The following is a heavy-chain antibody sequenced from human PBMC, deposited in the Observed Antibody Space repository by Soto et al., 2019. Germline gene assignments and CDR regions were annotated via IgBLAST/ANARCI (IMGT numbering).Heavy chain of an antibody. D-gene: IGHD3-16*01. V-gene: IGHV3-13*01. CDR2: IGIARDT. Sequence: SGFTLSSYDMHWVRQPTGRGLEWVSAIGIARDTYYPDSVKGRFTISRENARNSAYLQMNGLKTDDTAVYYCTRDHYGRGFNSDAFDSWGQGTLVTVSS. CDR1: GFTLSSYD. CDR3: TRDHYGRGFNSDAFDS. J-gene: IGHJ4*02.